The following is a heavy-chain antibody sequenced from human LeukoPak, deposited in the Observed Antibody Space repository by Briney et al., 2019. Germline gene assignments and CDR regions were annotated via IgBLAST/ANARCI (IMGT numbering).Heavy chain of an antibody. D-gene: IGHD3-16*01. CDR3: VVFPTPWGSYNPQGAFDI. CDR1: GFTFSSYA. CDR2: ISGSGGST. V-gene: IGHV3-23*01. J-gene: IGHJ3*02. Sequence: PGGSLRLSCAASGFTFSSYAMSWVRQAPGKGLEWVSAISGSGGSTYYADSVKGRFTISRDNSKNTLYLQMNSLKAEDTAVYYCVVFPTPWGSYNPQGAFDIWGQGTMVTVSS.